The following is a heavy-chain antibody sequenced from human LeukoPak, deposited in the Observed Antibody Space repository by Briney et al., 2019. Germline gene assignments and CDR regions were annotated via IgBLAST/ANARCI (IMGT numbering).Heavy chain of an antibody. D-gene: IGHD6-19*01. CDR1: GYTLTGYY. CDR3: ARDRVGSGWPRPYYFEV. V-gene: IGHV1-2*02. J-gene: IGHJ4*02. Sequence: GASVKVSCTASGYTLTGYYVRWVRRAPGQGLEWMGWINPNTGATHSAQKFQGRITMTRDTSISTAYMDLSRLRSDDTAVYYCARDRVGSGWPRPYYFEVWGQGTLVTVSS. CDR2: INPNTGAT.